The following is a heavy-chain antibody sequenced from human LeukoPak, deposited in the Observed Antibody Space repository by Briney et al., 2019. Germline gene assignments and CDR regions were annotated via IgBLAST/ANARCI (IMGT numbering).Heavy chain of an antibody. D-gene: IGHD6-13*01. Sequence: GGSLRLSCAASGFTFSSYGMHWVRQAPGKGLEWVAVISYDGSNKYHADSVKGRFTISRDNSKSTLYLQMNSLRAEDTAVYYCAKEGRSTTPGYWGQGILVTVSS. CDR2: ISYDGSNK. J-gene: IGHJ4*02. CDR3: AKEGRSTTPGY. CDR1: GFTFSSYG. V-gene: IGHV3-30*18.